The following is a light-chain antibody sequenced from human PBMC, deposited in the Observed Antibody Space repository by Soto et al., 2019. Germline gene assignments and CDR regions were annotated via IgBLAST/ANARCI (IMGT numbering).Light chain of an antibody. CDR2: WAS. V-gene: IGKV4-1*01. CDR1: QNVLYNAKNK. J-gene: IGKJ3*01. Sequence: DIVMTQSPDSLAVSLGERATINCKSSQNVLYNAKNKLAWYQQKPGQPPKLLIYWASVRQSGVSDRFSGRGSWTDFTLTISSLQAEDVAVYYCQQFYGIPFTFGPGTKVEI. CDR3: QQFYGIPFT.